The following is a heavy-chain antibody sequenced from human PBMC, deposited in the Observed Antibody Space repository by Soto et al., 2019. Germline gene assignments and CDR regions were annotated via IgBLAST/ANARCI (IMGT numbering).Heavy chain of an antibody. V-gene: IGHV3-7*01. CDR3: AREGMYSSSSGDY. CDR1: GFTFSSYW. Sequence: GGSLRLSCAASGFTFSSYWMSWVRQAPGKGLEWVANIKQDGSEKYYVDSVKGRFTISRDNAKNSLYLQMNSLRAEDTAVYYCAREGMYSSSSGDYWGQGTLVTVSS. CDR2: IKQDGSEK. J-gene: IGHJ4*02. D-gene: IGHD6-6*01.